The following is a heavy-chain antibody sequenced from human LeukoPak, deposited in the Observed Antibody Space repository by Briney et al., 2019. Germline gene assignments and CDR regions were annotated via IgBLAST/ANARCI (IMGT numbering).Heavy chain of an antibody. CDR3: AKSVRFGGKYDY. V-gene: IGHV3-23*01. CDR2: ISGSGGST. J-gene: IGHJ4*02. D-gene: IGHD3-10*01. Sequence: PGGSLRLSCAASGFTSSSYAMSWVRQAPGKGLEWVSAISGSGGSTYYADSVKGRFTISRDNSKNTLYLQMNSLRAEDTAVYYCAKSVRFGGKYDYWGQGTLVTVSS. CDR1: GFTSSSYA.